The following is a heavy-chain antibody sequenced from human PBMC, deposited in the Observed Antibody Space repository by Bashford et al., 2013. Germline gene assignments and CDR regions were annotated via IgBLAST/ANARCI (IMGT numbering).Heavy chain of an antibody. D-gene: IGHD3-16*01. Sequence: RQASREGTGWVSYISSGDTDIYYADSVKGRFTISRDNAKNSLYLQMNSLRAEDTAVYYCVRRSIIRSLDHWGQGTLVTVSS. J-gene: IGHJ4*02. CDR3: VRRSIIRSLDH. V-gene: IGHV3-11*01. CDR2: ISSGDTDI.